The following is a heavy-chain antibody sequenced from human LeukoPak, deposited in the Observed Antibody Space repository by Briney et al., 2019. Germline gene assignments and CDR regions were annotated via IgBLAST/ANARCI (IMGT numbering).Heavy chain of an antibody. CDR2: ISGSGGST. CDR1: GFTFSSYA. Sequence: GASLRLSCAASGFTFSSYAMSWVRQAPGKGLEWVSAISGSGGSTYYAASVKGRFTISRDNYKNTLYLQMNSLRAEDTAVYYCAKDRYYYESSGYYGGFDYWGQGTLVTVSS. D-gene: IGHD3-22*01. CDR3: AKDRYYYESSGYYGGFDY. J-gene: IGHJ4*02. V-gene: IGHV3-23*01.